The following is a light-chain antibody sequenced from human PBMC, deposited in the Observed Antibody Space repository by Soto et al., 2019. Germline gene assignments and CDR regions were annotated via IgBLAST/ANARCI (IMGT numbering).Light chain of an antibody. J-gene: IGLJ2*01. CDR1: SSDVGGYNY. CDR2: EVS. CDR3: SSYAGSNNLPV. Sequence: QSALTQPPSASGSPGQSVTISCTGTSSDVGGYNYVSWYQQHPGKAPKLMIYEVSKRPSGVPDRFSGSKSGNTASLTVSGLQAEDEADYYCSSYAGSNNLPVFGGGTKLTVL. V-gene: IGLV2-8*01.